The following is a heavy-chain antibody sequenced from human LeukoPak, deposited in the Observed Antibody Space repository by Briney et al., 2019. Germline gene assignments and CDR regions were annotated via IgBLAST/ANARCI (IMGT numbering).Heavy chain of an antibody. CDR2: ICTSGST. J-gene: IGHJ1*01. CDR3: ARQTGSGLFILP. D-gene: IGHD3/OR15-3a*01. CDR1: GGSISSGSYY. V-gene: IGHV4-61*02. Sequence: SETLSLTCTVSGGSISSGSYYWSWIRQPAGKGLEWIGRICTSGSTNYNPSLKSRVTISVDTSKNQFSLKLSSVTAADTAVYYCARQTGSGLFILPGGQGTLVTVSS.